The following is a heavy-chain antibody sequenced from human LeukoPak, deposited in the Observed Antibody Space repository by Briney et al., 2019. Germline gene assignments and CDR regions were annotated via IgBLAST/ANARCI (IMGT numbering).Heavy chain of an antibody. CDR3: ARGNGTRRWLQWGS. V-gene: IGHV1-69*06. Sequence: SVKVSCKASGGTFSSFGITWVRQAPGQGLEWMGGIIPVFGTSNYAQKFQGRVTISADKATSTAYMDLSSLTSDDTAVYYCARGNGTRRWLQWGSWGQGTLVTVSS. CDR1: GGTFSSFG. J-gene: IGHJ5*02. D-gene: IGHD5-24*01. CDR2: IIPVFGTS.